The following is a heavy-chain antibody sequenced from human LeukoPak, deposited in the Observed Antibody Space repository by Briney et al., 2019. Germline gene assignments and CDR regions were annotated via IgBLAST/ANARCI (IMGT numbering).Heavy chain of an antibody. CDR2: IGSNSSYI. V-gene: IGHV3-21*04. Sequence: GGSLRLSCTTSGFTFRSYSLNWVRQAPGKGLEWVASIGSNSSYIFYADSVKGRFTISRDSSKNTLYLQMNSLGGEDTALYYCAKGRWGLTINNFDLWGQGTMVTVSS. CDR1: GFTFRSYS. J-gene: IGHJ3*01. D-gene: IGHD3/OR15-3a*01. CDR3: AKGRWGLTINNFDL.